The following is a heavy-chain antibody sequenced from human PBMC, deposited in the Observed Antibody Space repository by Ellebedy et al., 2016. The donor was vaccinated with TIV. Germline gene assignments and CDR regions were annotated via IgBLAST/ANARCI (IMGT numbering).Heavy chain of an antibody. CDR3: AKLAGVHVWYFDY. J-gene: IGHJ4*02. CDR1: GFTFSNSA. D-gene: IGHD2-21*01. V-gene: IGHV3-23*01. Sequence: PGGSLRLSCAASGFTFSNSAMSWVRQAPGKGLEWVSAMSVTFNKNYYIDSVKGRFTISRDNSKSTLYLQMNSLRAEDTAVYYCAKLAGVHVWYFDYWGQGTLVSVSS. CDR2: MSVTFNKN.